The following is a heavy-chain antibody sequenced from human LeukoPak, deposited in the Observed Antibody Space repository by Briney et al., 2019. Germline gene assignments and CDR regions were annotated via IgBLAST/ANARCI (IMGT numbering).Heavy chain of an antibody. Sequence: GGSLRLSCVASGFTVSSNYMSWVRQAPGKGLEWVSVIYSGGSTYYADSVKGRFTISRDNSKNTLYLQMNSLRAEDTAVYYCARDWVNCSSTSCSRYYFDYWGQGTLVTVSS. J-gene: IGHJ4*02. CDR1: GFTVSSNY. D-gene: IGHD2-2*01. CDR2: IYSGGST. CDR3: ARDWVNCSSTSCSRYYFDY. V-gene: IGHV3-66*02.